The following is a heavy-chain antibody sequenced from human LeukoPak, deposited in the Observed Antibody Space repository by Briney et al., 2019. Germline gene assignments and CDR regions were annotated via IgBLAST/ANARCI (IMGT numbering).Heavy chain of an antibody. V-gene: IGHV3-30*18. CDR1: GFTFSSYA. J-gene: IGHJ4*02. D-gene: IGHD1-26*01. Sequence: PGGSLRLSCAASGFTFSSYAMSWVRQAPGKGLEWVAAVPNDGNYKYYADSVKGRVTISRDKSKSTLYLQMNSLRPEDTAVYYCAKEGGSYYDGRNFDYWGQGTLVTVSS. CDR2: VPNDGNYK. CDR3: AKEGGSYYDGRNFDY.